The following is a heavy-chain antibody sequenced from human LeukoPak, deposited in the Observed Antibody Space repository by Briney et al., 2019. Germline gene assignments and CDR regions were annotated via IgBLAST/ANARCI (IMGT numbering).Heavy chain of an antibody. Sequence: GGSLRLSCAASGFTFSSYGMHWVRQAPGKGLEWVAFIRYDGSNKYYADSVKGRFTISRDNSKNTLYLQMNSLRAEDTAVYYCATDLWRPGAVTNLGLDYWGQGTLVTVSS. J-gene: IGHJ4*02. D-gene: IGHD4-17*01. CDR2: IRYDGSNK. CDR3: ATDLWRPGAVTNLGLDY. V-gene: IGHV3-30*02. CDR1: GFTFSSYG.